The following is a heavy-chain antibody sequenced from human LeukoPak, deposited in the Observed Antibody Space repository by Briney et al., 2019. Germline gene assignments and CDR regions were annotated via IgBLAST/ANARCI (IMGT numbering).Heavy chain of an antibody. J-gene: IGHJ6*03. CDR2: IYHSGST. CDR1: GDSINNNHW. V-gene: IGHV4-4*02. D-gene: IGHD2-15*01. Sequence: SGTLSLTYAVSGDSINNNHWWIWVRQPPGRGLEWIGEIYHSGSTNYNPSLRSRVTISVDRSKNQFSLKLTSVTAADTAVYYCARGDKVVGADYYYYMDVWGKGTTVTISS. CDR3: ARGDKVVGADYYYYMDV.